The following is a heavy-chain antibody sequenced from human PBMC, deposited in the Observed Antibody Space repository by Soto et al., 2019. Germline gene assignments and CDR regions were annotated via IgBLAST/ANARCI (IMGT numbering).Heavy chain of an antibody. V-gene: IGHV3-30*18. CDR1: GFTFSSYG. CDR2: ITYDGSKE. J-gene: IGHJ4*02. D-gene: IGHD3-10*01. CDR3: AKGNSLVRGITASFQAGGDY. Sequence: PGGSLRLSCAASGFTFSSYGMHWVRQAPGKGLEWVAVITYDGSKEYYADSVKGRFTISRDNSKNTLNLQMNSLRVEDTAIYYCAKGNSLVRGITASFQAGGDYWGQGTLVTVSS.